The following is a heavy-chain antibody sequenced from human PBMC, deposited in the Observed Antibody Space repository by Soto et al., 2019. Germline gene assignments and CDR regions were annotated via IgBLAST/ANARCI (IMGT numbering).Heavy chain of an antibody. CDR3: AGTTSHQWYYMDV. J-gene: IGHJ6*03. CDR2: TYYRSRWYN. D-gene: IGHD1-7*01. Sequence: QVQLQESGPGLVKPSQTLSLTCAISGDSVSSNSAAWNWIRLSPSRGLEWLARTYYRSRWYNDYAVFVRSRITVNPDTSKTQFSLQLTSVTPEDTAVYYCAGTTSHQWYYMDVWGKGTTVTVSS. CDR1: GDSVSSNSAA. V-gene: IGHV6-1*01.